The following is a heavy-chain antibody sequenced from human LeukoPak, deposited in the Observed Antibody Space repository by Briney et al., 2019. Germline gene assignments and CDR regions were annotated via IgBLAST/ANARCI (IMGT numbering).Heavy chain of an antibody. J-gene: IGHJ5*02. CDR3: AKDLMRDRWFGES. CDR1: GFTFGSYG. Sequence: GESLRLSCEASGFTFGSYGLHWVRQAPGKGLQWVAFIRYDGSDKYYAGSVKGRFTISRDNSKNTLYLQMNSLRPEDTAVYYCAKDLMRDRWFGESWGQGTLVSVSS. D-gene: IGHD3-10*01. V-gene: IGHV3-30*02. CDR2: IRYDGSDK.